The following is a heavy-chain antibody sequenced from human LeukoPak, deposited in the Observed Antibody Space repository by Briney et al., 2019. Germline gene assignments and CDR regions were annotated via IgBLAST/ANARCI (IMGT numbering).Heavy chain of an antibody. D-gene: IGHD6-19*01. J-gene: IGHJ4*02. Sequence: PSQNLSLTCTVSGGSISSGGYYWRWIRQHPGKGLEWIGYIYYSGSTYYNPSLKSRVTISVDTSKNQFSLKLSSVTAADTAVYYCAISSGWHYFDYWGQGTLVTVSS. V-gene: IGHV4-31*03. CDR3: AISSGWHYFDY. CDR1: GGSISSGGYY. CDR2: IYYSGST.